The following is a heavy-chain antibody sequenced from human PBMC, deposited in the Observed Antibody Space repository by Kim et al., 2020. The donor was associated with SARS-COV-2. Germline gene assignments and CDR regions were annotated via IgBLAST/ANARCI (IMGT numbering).Heavy chain of an antibody. CDR3: AREEDDILTGYYDY. D-gene: IGHD3-9*01. CDR2: ISTTGSYT. Sequence: VGSLRLSCAASGFSFSDYYMSWIRQAPGKGLQWVSYISTTGSYTNYADSVKGRFTISRDNAKNSLYLQMNSLRAEDTAVYYCAREEDDILTGYYDYWGQG. J-gene: IGHJ4*02. V-gene: IGHV3-11*05. CDR1: GFSFSDYY.